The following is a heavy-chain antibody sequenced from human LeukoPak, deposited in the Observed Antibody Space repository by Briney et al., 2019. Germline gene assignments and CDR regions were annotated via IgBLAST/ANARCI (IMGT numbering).Heavy chain of an antibody. CDR2: IGGTT. CDR3: GRQPSGYYGKSGSFPYYFDY. J-gene: IGHJ4*02. Sequence: PGGSLRLSCAASGFTLSNYGMSWVRQAPGKGLEWVSAIGGTTYYADSVKGRFTISRDDSKNTLYLQMNSLRVEDTAVYYCGRQPSGYYGKSGSFPYYFDYWGQGTLVTVS. CDR1: GFTLSNYG. V-gene: IGHV3-23*01. D-gene: IGHD3-10*01.